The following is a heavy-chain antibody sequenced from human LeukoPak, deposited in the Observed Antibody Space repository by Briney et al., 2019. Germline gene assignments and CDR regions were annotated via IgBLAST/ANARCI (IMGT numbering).Heavy chain of an antibody. Sequence: PGGSLRLSCAASGFTFSSYDMHWVRQAPGKGLVWVSRIKSDGSSTSYADSVKGRFTISRDNAKNTLYLQMNSLRAEDMAVYYCARAASCGGDCSSSYLQHWGQGTLVTVSA. CDR3: ARAASCGGDCSSSYLQH. V-gene: IGHV3-74*01. D-gene: IGHD2-21*02. J-gene: IGHJ1*01. CDR2: IKSDGSST. CDR1: GFTFSSYD.